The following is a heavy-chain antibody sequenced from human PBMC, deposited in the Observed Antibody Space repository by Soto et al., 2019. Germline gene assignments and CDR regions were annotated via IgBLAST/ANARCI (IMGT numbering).Heavy chain of an antibody. V-gene: IGHV4-61*01. CDR3: ARGIAAAGYYYYGMDG. J-gene: IGHJ6*02. Sequence: SETLSLTCTVSGGSVSSGSYYWSWIRQPPGKGLEWIGYIYYSGSTNYNPSLKSRVTISVDTSKNQFSLKLSSVTAADTAVYYCARGIAAAGYYYYGMDGWGQGTTVTVSS. CDR2: IYYSGST. CDR1: GGSVSSGSYY. D-gene: IGHD6-13*01.